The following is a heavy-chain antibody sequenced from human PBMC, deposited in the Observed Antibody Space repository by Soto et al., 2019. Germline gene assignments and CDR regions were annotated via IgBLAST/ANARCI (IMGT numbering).Heavy chain of an antibody. Sequence: LRLSCAASGFTFSSYGMHWVRQAPGKGLEWVAVISYDGSNKYYADSVKGRFTISRDNSKNTLYLQMNSLRTEDTAVYYCAKDGGYSYGYYFDYCGRRTLVTVSS. CDR3: AKDGGYSYGYYFDY. V-gene: IGHV3-30*18. J-gene: IGHJ4*02. CDR2: ISYDGSNK. CDR1: GFTFSSYG. D-gene: IGHD5-18*01.